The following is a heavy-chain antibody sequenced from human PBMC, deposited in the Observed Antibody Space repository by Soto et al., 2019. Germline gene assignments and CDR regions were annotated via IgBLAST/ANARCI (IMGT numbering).Heavy chain of an antibody. V-gene: IGHV3-30-3*01. CDR1: GFTFSSYA. Sequence: QVQLVESGGGVVQPGRSLRLSCAASGFTFSSYAMHWVRQAPGKGLEWVAVISYDGSNKYYADSVKGRFTISRDNSKNTLYLQMNSLRAEDTAVYYCARNGWIQYYGMDVWGQGTTVTVAS. CDR3: ARNGWIQYYGMDV. D-gene: IGHD5-18*01. J-gene: IGHJ6*02. CDR2: ISYDGSNK.